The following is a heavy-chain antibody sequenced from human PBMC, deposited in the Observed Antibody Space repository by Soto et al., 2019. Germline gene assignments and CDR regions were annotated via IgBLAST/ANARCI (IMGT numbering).Heavy chain of an antibody. CDR1: GFTFSRYA. D-gene: IGHD7-27*01. CDR2: ISYDGSNK. Sequence: QVQLVASGGGVVQPGRSLSLSCAASGFTFSRYAIHWVRQAPGKGLEWAAVISYDGSNKYYADSVKGRFTISRDDSKNTLYLQMNSLRPEDTAVYYCATVSTGDGYWGQGTLVTVSS. CDR3: ATVSTGDGY. V-gene: IGHV3-30*04. J-gene: IGHJ4*02.